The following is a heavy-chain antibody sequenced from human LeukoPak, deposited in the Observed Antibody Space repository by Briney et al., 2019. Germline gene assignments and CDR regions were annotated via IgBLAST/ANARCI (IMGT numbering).Heavy chain of an antibody. CDR1: GFTFSSYG. Sequence: GGSLRLSCAASGFTFSSYGMHWVRQAPGKGLEWVAFIRYDGSNKYYADSVKGRFTISRDNSKNTLYLQMNSLRAEDTAVYYCAKRGPYATSAFDIWGQGTMVTVSS. J-gene: IGHJ3*02. D-gene: IGHD2-2*01. CDR2: IRYDGSNK. V-gene: IGHV3-30*02. CDR3: AKRGPYATSAFDI.